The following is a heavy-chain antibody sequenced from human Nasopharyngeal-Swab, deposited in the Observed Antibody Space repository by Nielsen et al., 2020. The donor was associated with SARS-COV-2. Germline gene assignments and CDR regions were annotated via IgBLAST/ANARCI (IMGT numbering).Heavy chain of an antibody. CDR2: INPSGGST. V-gene: IGHV1-46*01. Sequence: WVRQAPGQGLEWMGIINPSGGSTSSAQKFQGRVTMTRDTSTSTVYMELNSLRSEDTAVYYCARELHSSGWGTPHWYFDLWGRGTLVTVSS. CDR3: ARELHSSGWGTPHWYFDL. J-gene: IGHJ2*01. D-gene: IGHD6-19*01.